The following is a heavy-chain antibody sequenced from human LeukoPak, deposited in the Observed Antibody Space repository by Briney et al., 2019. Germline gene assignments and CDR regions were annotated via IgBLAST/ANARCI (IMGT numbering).Heavy chain of an antibody. CDR1: GGSVSSGGYY. J-gene: IGHJ5*02. D-gene: IGHD3-3*01. V-gene: IGHV4-61*08. CDR2: IYYSGST. Sequence: SGTLSLTCTVSGGSVSSGGYYWSWIRQPPGKGLEWIGDIYYSGSTNYNPSLKSRVTISIDTSKNQFSLKLSSVTAADTAVYYCARVSTPLRFSNWFDPWGQGTLVTVSS. CDR3: ARVSTPLRFSNWFDP.